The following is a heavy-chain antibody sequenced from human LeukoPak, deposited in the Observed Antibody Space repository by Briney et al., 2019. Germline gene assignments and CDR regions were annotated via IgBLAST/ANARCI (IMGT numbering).Heavy chain of an antibody. Sequence: GGSLRLSCAASGFTFTSWSLHWVRQAPGKGLVWVSRIKGDGSITNYADSVKGRLTISRGNAKNTLYLQMNSLGVEDTAVYFCAKMSSSSSSDDYWGQGTLVTVSS. J-gene: IGHJ4*02. D-gene: IGHD6-6*01. V-gene: IGHV3-74*01. CDR3: AKMSSSSSSDDY. CDR1: GFTFTSWS. CDR2: IKGDGSIT.